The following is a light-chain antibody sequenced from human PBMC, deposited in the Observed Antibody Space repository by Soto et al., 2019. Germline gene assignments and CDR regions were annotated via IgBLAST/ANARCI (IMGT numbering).Light chain of an antibody. CDR3: QSFDSSLTGVV. CDR1: SSNIGAGYD. CDR2: DSS. J-gene: IGLJ3*02. V-gene: IGLV1-40*01. Sequence: QLVLTQPPSVSGAPGQRVTISCTGSSSNIGAGYDVHWYQHLPRTAPKLLIYDSSNRPSGVPDRFSGSKSGTSASLAITGLQAEDEADYYCQSFDSSLTGVVFGGGTQLTVL.